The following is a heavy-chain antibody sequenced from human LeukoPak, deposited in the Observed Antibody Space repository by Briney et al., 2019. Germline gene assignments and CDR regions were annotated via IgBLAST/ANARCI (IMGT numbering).Heavy chain of an antibody. CDR2: IYFSGIT. V-gene: IGHV4-59*01. D-gene: IGHD5-12*01. J-gene: IGHJ6*02. Sequence: SETLSLTCTVSGASMRNYYWSWIRQPPGKGLEWIGYIYFSGITNYNPSLKSRVTISVDTFKNQFSLRLSSVTAADTAVYYCARDLYSAYDFSYYGLDVWGQGTTVTVSS. CDR3: ARDLYSAYDFSYYGLDV. CDR1: GASMRNYY.